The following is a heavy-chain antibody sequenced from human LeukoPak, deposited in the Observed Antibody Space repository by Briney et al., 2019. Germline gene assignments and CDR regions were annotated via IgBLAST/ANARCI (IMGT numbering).Heavy chain of an antibody. V-gene: IGHV4-59*01. Sequence: SETLSLTCTVSVGSLSTYYWSWIRQPPGKGLEWIGYIYYSGSTNYNPSLKSRVTISVDTSKNQFSLKLGSVTAADTAVYYCAREEALGSGSFDYWGQGTLVTVSS. CDR2: IYYSGST. D-gene: IGHD1-26*01. J-gene: IGHJ4*02. CDR1: VGSLSTYY. CDR3: AREEALGSGSFDY.